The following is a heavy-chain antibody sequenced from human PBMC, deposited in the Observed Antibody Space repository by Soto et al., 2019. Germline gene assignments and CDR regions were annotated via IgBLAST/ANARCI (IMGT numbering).Heavy chain of an antibody. J-gene: IGHJ3*02. D-gene: IGHD4-17*01. CDR3: ARVRSYGPDAFDI. CDR2: ISSSSSYT. V-gene: IGHV3-11*05. CDR1: GFTFSDYY. Sequence: GGSLRLSCAASGFTFSDYYMSWIRQAPGKGLEWVSYISSSSSYTNYADSVKGRFTISRDNAKNSLYLQMNSLRAEDTAVYYCARVRSYGPDAFDIWGQGKMVTVS.